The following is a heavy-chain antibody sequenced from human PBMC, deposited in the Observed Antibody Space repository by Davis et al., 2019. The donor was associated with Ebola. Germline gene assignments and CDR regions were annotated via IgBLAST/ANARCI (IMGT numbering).Heavy chain of an antibody. CDR2: IYYSGST. CDR3: ARHTSYGGKTWFDP. D-gene: IGHD4-23*01. CDR1: GGSISSYY. Sequence: MPSETLSLTCTVSGGSISSYYWSWIRQPPGKGLEWIGYIYYSGSTNYNPSLKSQVTISVDTSENQFSLRLTSVTAADTALYYCARHTSYGGKTWFDPWGQGTLVTVSS. V-gene: IGHV4-59*08. J-gene: IGHJ5*02.